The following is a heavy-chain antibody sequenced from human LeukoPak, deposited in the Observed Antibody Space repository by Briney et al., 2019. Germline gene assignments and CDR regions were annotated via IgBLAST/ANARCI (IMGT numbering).Heavy chain of an antibody. CDR2: IWYDGSNK. V-gene: IGHV3-33*06. CDR3: AKLEQWLAPYFDY. D-gene: IGHD6-19*01. CDR1: GFTFSSYG. Sequence: GRSLRLSCAASGFTFSSYGMHWVRQAPGKGLEWVAVIWYDGSNKYYADSVKGRFTISRDNSKNTLYLQMNSLRAEDTAVYYCAKLEQWLAPYFDYWGQGTLVTVSS. J-gene: IGHJ4*02.